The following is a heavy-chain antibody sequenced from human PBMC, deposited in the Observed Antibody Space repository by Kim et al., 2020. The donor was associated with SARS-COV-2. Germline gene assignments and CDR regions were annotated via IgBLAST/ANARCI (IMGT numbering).Heavy chain of an antibody. J-gene: IGHJ4*02. CDR1: GGSFSGYY. D-gene: IGHD6-19*01. Sequence: SETLSLTCAVYGGSFSGYYWSWIRQPPGKGLEWIGEINHSGSTNYNPSLKSRVTISVDTSKNQFSLKLSSVTAADTAVYYCARMTQWLVPRFDYWGQGTLVTVSS. CDR3: ARMTQWLVPRFDY. CDR2: INHSGST. V-gene: IGHV4-34*01.